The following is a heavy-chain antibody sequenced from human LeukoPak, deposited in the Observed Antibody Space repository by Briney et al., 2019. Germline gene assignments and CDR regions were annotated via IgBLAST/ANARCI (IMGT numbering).Heavy chain of an antibody. D-gene: IGHD3-10*01. CDR3: AKGMAAYGSGSLFDY. Sequence: GGSLRLSCAASGFTFSSYGMSWVRQAPGKGLEWVSAISGSGGSTYYADSVKGRFTISRDNSKNTLYLQMNSLRGEDTAVYYCAKGMAAYGSGSLFDYRGQGTLVTVSS. V-gene: IGHV3-23*01. J-gene: IGHJ4*02. CDR1: GFTFSSYG. CDR2: ISGSGGST.